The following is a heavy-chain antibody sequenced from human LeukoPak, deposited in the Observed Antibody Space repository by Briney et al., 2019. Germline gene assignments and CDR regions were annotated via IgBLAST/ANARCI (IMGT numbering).Heavy chain of an antibody. CDR3: ARRAPSHDFDD. CDR1: GFTFSSYS. Sequence: PGGSLRLSCAASGFTFSSYSMNWVRQAPGKGLEWVAAISTTSDNIYYADSVKGRFTISRDNAKNSLYLQMNSLRVEDTALYYCARRAPSHDFDDWGQGTLVTVSS. J-gene: IGHJ4*02. V-gene: IGHV3-21*01. CDR2: ISTTSDNI.